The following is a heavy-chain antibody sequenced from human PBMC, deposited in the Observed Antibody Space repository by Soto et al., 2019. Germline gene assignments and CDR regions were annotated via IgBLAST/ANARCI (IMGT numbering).Heavy chain of an antibody. CDR3: ARDFFDSSDNTTNWFDP. J-gene: IGHJ5*02. V-gene: IGHV4-59*05. Sequence: SETLSLTCTVSGGSISSYYWSWIRQPPGRGREWIGSIYHTGNAYYNPSRKRRVTISVDTSKNQFSLKLTSVTAADAALYYCARDFFDSSDNTTNWFDPWGQGTLVTGS. CDR1: GGSISSYY. CDR2: IYHTGNA. D-gene: IGHD3-22*01.